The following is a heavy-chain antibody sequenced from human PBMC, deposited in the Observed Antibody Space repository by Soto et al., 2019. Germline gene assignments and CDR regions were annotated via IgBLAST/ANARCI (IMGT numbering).Heavy chain of an antibody. Sequence: SETLSLTCAVYGGSFSGYYWSWIRQPPGKGLEWIGEINHSGSTNYNPSLKSRVTISVDTSKNQFSLKLSSVTAADTAVYYCAREVWGYCSSTSCYRFGYYYYYMDVWGKGTTVTVSS. CDR2: INHSGST. CDR3: AREVWGYCSSTSCYRFGYYYYYMDV. J-gene: IGHJ6*03. V-gene: IGHV4-34*01. D-gene: IGHD2-2*02. CDR1: GGSFSGYY.